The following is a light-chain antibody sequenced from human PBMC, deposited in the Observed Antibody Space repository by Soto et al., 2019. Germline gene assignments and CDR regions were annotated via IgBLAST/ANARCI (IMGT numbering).Light chain of an antibody. CDR3: QQSYSTPRT. J-gene: IGKJ1*01. V-gene: IGKV1-39*01. Sequence: IQMTQSPSSLSASVGDRVTITCRASQSISSYLNWHKQKPGKVPKLLSYAASSLQSGVPSRFSGSGAGTDFTLTISSLTPEAFETYYCQQSYSTPRTFGQGTKVDIK. CDR1: QSISSY. CDR2: AAS.